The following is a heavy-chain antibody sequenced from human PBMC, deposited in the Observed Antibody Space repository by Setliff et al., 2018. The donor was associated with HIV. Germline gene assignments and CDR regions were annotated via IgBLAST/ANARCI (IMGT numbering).Heavy chain of an antibody. CDR1: GYIFSNFA. Sequence: ASVKVSCKASGYIFSNFAIHWVRQAPGQRLEWLGWINTGNGIARYSQKFQDRVTITRDTSATTVYMEMSSLTSEDTAVYFCARDLCGGDCYRGYYFDQLGQGTLVTVSS. CDR3: ARDLCGGDCYRGYYFDQ. D-gene: IGHD2-21*02. V-gene: IGHV1-3*04. CDR2: INTGNGIA. J-gene: IGHJ4*02.